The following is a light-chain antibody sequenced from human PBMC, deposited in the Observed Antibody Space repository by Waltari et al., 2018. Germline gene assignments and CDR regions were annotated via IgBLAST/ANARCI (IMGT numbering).Light chain of an antibody. J-gene: IGKJ1*01. CDR3: QKWGA. Sequence: DTVLTQSPGTLSLSPGDRATLSFRASQSVANNYLAWYQQKPGQAPRLLIYAASIRATGIPDRFSGGGAGTDFTLTINRLEPEDFAVYYCQKWGAFGQGTKVEIK. V-gene: IGKV3-20*01. CDR2: AAS. CDR1: QSVANNY.